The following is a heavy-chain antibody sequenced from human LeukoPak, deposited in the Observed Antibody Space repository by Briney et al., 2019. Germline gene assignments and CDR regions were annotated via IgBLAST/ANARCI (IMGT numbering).Heavy chain of an antibody. CDR2: IYHSGST. CDR3: ARGRGGRGITMVRGVIGFDY. CDR1: GGSISSSNW. J-gene: IGHJ4*02. V-gene: IGHV4-4*02. D-gene: IGHD3-10*01. Sequence: SETLSLTCAVSGGSISSSNWWSWVRQPPGKGLEWIGEIYHSGSTNYNPSLKSRVTISVDTSKNQFSLKLSSVTAADTAVYYCARGRGGRGITMVRGVIGFDYWGQGTLVTVSS.